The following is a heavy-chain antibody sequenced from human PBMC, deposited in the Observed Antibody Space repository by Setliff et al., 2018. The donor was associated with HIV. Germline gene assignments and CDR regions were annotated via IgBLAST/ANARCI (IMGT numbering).Heavy chain of an antibody. V-gene: IGHV4-30-4*01. CDR3: ASLNGSESPYIYYYYMDV. CDR2: IYYSGSA. D-gene: IGHD3-10*01. CDR1: GDSIDRSNFF. Sequence: PSEILSLTCTVSGDSIDRSNFFWTWIRQHPGKGLEWIGYIYYSGSATYNPSLTSRAAIFVDTSKNQISLKLSSVTAADTAVYYCASLNGSESPYIYYYYMDVWGKGTTVTVSS. J-gene: IGHJ6*03.